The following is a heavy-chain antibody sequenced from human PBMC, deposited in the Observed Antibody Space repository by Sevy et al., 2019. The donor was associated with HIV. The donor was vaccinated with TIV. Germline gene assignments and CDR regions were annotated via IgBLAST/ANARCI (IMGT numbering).Heavy chain of an antibody. CDR1: GFTFSSYA. D-gene: IGHD3-9*01. J-gene: IGHJ5*02. Sequence: GGSLRLSCAASGFTFSSYAMHWVRQAPGKGLEWVAVISYDGSNKYYADSVKGRFTISRDNSKNTLYLQMNSLRAEDMAVYYCAGQVMSGGYFDGLSTAVGNWFDPWGQGTLVTVSS. CDR2: ISYDGSNK. V-gene: IGHV3-30-3*01. CDR3: AGQVMSGGYFDGLSTAVGNWFDP.